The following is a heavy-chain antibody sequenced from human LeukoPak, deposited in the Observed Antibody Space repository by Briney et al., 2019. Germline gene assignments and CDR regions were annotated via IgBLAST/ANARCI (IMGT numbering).Heavy chain of an antibody. CDR3: ARDNGEWRLNWFDH. V-gene: IGHV3-33*01. D-gene: IGHD2-8*01. J-gene: IGHJ5*02. Sequence: PGGSLRLSCAASGFNFSTYVMHWVRQAPGKGLDWVALIWDDGNNKYYADSVKGRFIISRDNSKNTLYLQMNSLRAEDTAVYCARDNGEWRLNWFDHWGQGTLVTVSS. CDR2: IWDDGNNK. CDR1: GFNFSTYV.